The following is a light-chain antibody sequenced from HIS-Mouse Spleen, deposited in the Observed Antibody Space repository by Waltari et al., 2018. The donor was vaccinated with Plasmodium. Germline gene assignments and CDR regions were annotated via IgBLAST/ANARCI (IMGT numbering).Light chain of an antibody. V-gene: IGLV3-10*01. Sequence: SYELTQPPSVSVSPGQTARIPCSGDALPKKYAYWYQQKSGQTPVPVIYEDSKRPSGIPERFSGSSSGTMATLTISGAQVEDEADYYCYSTDSSGNHRVFGGGTKLTVL. CDR3: YSTDSSGNHRV. CDR1: ALPKKY. CDR2: EDS. J-gene: IGLJ3*02.